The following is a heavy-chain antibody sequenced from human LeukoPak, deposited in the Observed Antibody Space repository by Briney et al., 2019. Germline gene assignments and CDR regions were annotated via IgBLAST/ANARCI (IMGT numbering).Heavy chain of an antibody. Sequence: SETLSLTCSISGGSITTHYWSWIRQPPGKGLEWIGYIYHIGINKYNPSLKSRVTISVDTSKKQFSLKLSSVTAADTAVYYCARTAYSSGYFPNWFDSWGQGTLVTVSS. D-gene: IGHD3-22*01. V-gene: IGHV4-59*03. J-gene: IGHJ5*01. CDR3: ARTAYSSGYFPNWFDS. CDR2: IYHIGIN. CDR1: GGSITTHY.